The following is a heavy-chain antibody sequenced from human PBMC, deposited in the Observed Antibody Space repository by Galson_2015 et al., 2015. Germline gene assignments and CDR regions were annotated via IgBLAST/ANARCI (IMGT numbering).Heavy chain of an antibody. V-gene: IGHV3-66*02. CDR2: IYSGGST. CDR3: ARPGGGYYYYGMDV. D-gene: IGHD2-15*01. J-gene: IGHJ6*02. Sequence: SLRLSCAASGFTVSSNYMSWVRQAPGKGLEWVSVIYSGGSTYYAASVKGRFTISSDNSKNTLYLQMNSLRAEDTAVYYCARPGGGYYYYGMDVWGQGTTVTVSS. CDR1: GFTVSSNY.